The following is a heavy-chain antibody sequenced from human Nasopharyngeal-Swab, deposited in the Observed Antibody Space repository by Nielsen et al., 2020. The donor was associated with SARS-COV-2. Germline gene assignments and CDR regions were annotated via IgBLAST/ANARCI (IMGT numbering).Heavy chain of an antibody. V-gene: IGHV3-30*18. CDR1: GFTFSSYG. CDR2: ISYDGSNK. CDR3: AKDHRGSYRGTEYFQH. D-gene: IGHD1-26*01. J-gene: IGHJ1*01. Sequence: GESLKISCAASGFTFSSYGMHWVRQAQGKGLEWVAVISYDGSNKYYADSVKGRFTISRDNSKNTLYLQMNSLRAEDTAVYYCAKDHRGSYRGTEYFQHWGQGTLVTVSS.